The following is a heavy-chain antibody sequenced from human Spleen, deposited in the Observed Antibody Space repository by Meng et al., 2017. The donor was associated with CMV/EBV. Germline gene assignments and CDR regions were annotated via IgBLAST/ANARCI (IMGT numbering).Heavy chain of an antibody. J-gene: IGHJ4*02. CDR1: GLTGSTKY. CDR2: IYGGGST. Sequence: GGSLRLSCAASGLTGSTKYMSWVRQAPGKGLEWVSVIYGGGSTYYADSVKGRFTISRDNSKNTLYLQMNSLRAEDTAVYYCARDNWNDGMCFDFWGQGTLVTVSS. V-gene: IGHV3-53*01. D-gene: IGHD1-20*01. CDR3: ARDNWNDGMCFDF.